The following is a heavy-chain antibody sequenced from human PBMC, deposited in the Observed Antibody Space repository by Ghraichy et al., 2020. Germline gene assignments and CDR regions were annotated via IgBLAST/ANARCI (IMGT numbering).Heavy chain of an antibody. Sequence: GGSLRLSCAASGFTFTNFYMTWVRQAPGKGLEWVANIKEDGSDKFYLDSVKGRFTISRDNAKNSLYLQMNSLRAEDTAVYYCAIEGEMTTVTTCFDYGGQGTLVTVSS. D-gene: IGHD4-11*01. V-gene: IGHV3-7*03. CDR2: IKEDGSDK. CDR1: GFTFTNFY. J-gene: IGHJ4*02. CDR3: AIEGEMTTVTTCFDY.